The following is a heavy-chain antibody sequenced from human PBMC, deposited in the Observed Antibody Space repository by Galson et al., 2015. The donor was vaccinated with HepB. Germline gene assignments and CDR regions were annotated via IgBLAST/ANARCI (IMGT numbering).Heavy chain of an antibody. D-gene: IGHD6-19*01. CDR3: ATSSGWYDAFDI. CDR1: GYTLTELS. CDR2: FVPEDGET. J-gene: IGHJ3*02. Sequence: SVKVSCKVSGYTLTELSMHWVRQAPGQGLEWMGGFVPEDGETIYAQKFQGRVTMTEDTSTDTAYMELSSLRSEDTAVYYCATSSGWYDAFDIWGQGTMVTVSS. V-gene: IGHV1-24*01.